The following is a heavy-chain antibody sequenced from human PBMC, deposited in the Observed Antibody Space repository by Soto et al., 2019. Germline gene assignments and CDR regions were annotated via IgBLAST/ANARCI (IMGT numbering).Heavy chain of an antibody. D-gene: IGHD6-13*01. J-gene: IGHJ4*02. Sequence: GASVKVSCKASGGTFSSYAISWVRQAPGQGLEWMGGIIPIFGTANYAQKFQGRVTITADKSTSTAYMELSSLRSEDTAVYYCARDLRHRIARPNYFDYWGQGTLVTVSS. CDR3: ARDLRHRIARPNYFDY. CDR2: IIPIFGTA. V-gene: IGHV1-69*06. CDR1: GGTFSSYA.